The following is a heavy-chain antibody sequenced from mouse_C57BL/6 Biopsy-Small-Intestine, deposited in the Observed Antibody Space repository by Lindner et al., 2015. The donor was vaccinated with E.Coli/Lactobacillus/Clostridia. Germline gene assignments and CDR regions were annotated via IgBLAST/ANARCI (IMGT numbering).Heavy chain of an antibody. V-gene: IGHV1-4*01. CDR3: ARANLVPNGPYNYFDL. Sequence: SVKVSCKAPGGTSSSNAISWVRQAPGRGLEWMGQIKPIFATVTYAQKFQGRVTITADESTSTAYMELSGLVSDDTAVYYCARANLVPNGPYNYFDLWGQGTLVTVSS. CDR1: GGTSSSNA. D-gene: IGHD1-1*02. CDR2: IKPIFATV. J-gene: IGHJ4*01.